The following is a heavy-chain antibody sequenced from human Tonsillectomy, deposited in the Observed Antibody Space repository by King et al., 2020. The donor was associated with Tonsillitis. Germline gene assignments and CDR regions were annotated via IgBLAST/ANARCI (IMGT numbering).Heavy chain of an antibody. Sequence: QLVQSGGGVVQPGRSLRLSCVASGFTFSNYAMHWVRQAPGKGLEWVAIILDDGSNKYYADSVKGRFTISRDNSKNTLYLQMKSLRAEDTSVYYCANLPYVPNGIPGLFFDLWGRGTLVTVSS. CDR2: ILDDGSNK. V-gene: IGHV3-30*04. J-gene: IGHJ2*01. CDR1: GFTFSNYA. D-gene: IGHD2-8*01. CDR3: ANLPYVPNGIPGLFFDL.